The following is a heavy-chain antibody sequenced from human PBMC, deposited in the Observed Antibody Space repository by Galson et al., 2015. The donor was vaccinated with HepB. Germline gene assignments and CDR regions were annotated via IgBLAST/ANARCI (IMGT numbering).Heavy chain of an antibody. V-gene: IGHV4-59*01. CDR2: IYYTGTT. CDR1: GGSISIYY. CDR3: ARDGAGGWSEYLHH. J-gene: IGHJ1*01. D-gene: IGHD6-19*01. Sequence: SETLSLTCTVSGGSISIYYWTWIRQPPGKGLEWIGYIYYTGTTSYNPSLQGRATITVDKSKNQVSLKLYSVTAADTAMYYCARDGAGGWSEYLHHWGQGTLVTVSS.